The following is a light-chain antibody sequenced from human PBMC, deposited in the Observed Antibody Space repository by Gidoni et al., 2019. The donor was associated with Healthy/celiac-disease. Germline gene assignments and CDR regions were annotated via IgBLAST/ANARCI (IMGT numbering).Light chain of an antibody. J-gene: IGKJ2*01. CDR3: QQYGSSPPYT. CDR1: QSVSSSY. V-gene: IGKV3-20*01. Sequence: EIVLTQSPVTLSVSPGERATLSCRASQSVSSSYLAWYQQKPGQAPRLLIYGASRRATGIPDRFSGSGSGTDFTLTISRLEPEDFAVYYCQQYGSSPPYTFGQGTKLEIK. CDR2: GAS.